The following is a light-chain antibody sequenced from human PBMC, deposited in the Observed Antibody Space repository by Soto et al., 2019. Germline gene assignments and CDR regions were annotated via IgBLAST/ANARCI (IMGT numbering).Light chain of an antibody. CDR3: SSYTSSSTFYV. J-gene: IGLJ1*01. V-gene: IGLV2-14*01. Sequence: QSVLTQPASVSGSPGQSITISCTGTSSDVGGYNSVSWYQQHPGKAPKVLIYDVSDRPSGVSNRFSGSKSGNTASLTISGLQAEDEADYYCSSYTSSSTFYVFGTGTKVTVL. CDR1: SSDVGGYNS. CDR2: DVS.